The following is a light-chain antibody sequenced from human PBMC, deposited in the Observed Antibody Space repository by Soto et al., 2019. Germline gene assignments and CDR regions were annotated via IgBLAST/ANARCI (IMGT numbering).Light chain of an antibody. CDR1: SSDVGGYNY. CDR3: TSYTTSSPYLV. Sequence: SALTQPASVSGSPGQSLTISCTGTSSDVGGYNYVSWYQHHPGKAPKLMIYDVTNRPSGVSNRFSGSKSGNTASLTISGLKAEDEADYYCTSYTTSSPYLVFGGGTKLTVL. J-gene: IGLJ3*02. CDR2: DVT. V-gene: IGLV2-14*03.